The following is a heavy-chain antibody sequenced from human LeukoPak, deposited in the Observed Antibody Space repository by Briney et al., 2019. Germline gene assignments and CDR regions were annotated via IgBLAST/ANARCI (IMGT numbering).Heavy chain of an antibody. J-gene: IGHJ4*02. Sequence: GASVKVSCKASGYTFTGYYMHWVRQAPGHVLEWMGWINPNSGGTNYAQKFQGRVTMTRDTSISTAYMELSRLRSDDTAVYYCARASKTHSSGYYYLHYWGQGTLVTVSS. CDR2: INPNSGGT. D-gene: IGHD3-22*01. CDR3: ARASKTHSSGYYYLHY. V-gene: IGHV1-2*02. CDR1: GYTFTGYY.